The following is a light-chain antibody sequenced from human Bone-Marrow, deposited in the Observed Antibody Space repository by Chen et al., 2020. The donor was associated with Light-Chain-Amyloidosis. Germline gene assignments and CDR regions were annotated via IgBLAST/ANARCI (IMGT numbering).Light chain of an antibody. J-gene: IGLJ3*02. Sequence: FMLTQPHSVSESPGKTVIISRTRSSGSIATNYVQWDQQRPGSSPTTVIYEDDQRPSGVPDRFSGSIDRSSNSTSLTISGLKTEDEADYYCQSYQGSSQGVFGGGTKLTVL. V-gene: IGLV6-57*01. CDR3: QSYQGSSQGV. CDR1: SGSIATNY. CDR2: EDD.